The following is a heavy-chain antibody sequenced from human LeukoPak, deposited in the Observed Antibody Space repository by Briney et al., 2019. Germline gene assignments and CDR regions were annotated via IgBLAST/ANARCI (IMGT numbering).Heavy chain of an antibody. CDR3: ARGSGITSSCWNGDFDF. J-gene: IGHJ4*02. Sequence: GESLKISCKGSGYSFTTDWISWVRQMPGKGLEWMGRIEPSDSYTNYSPSFQGHVTISADKSISTAYLQWSSLKASDTAMYYCARGSGITSSCWNGDFDFWGQGTLVTVSS. CDR1: GYSFTTDW. V-gene: IGHV5-10-1*01. D-gene: IGHD6-13*01. CDR2: IEPSDSYT.